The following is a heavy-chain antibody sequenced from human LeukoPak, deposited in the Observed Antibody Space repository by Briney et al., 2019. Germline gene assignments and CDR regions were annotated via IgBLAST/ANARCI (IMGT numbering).Heavy chain of an antibody. CDR2: IRFDGSDK. CDR3: ARDVIGYSYGSYGMDV. D-gene: IGHD5-18*01. J-gene: IGHJ6*02. V-gene: IGHV3-30*02. Sequence: GGSLRLSCAASGFTFSSYGMHWVRRAPGKGLEWVAFIRFDGSDKYYADSVKGRFTISRDNSKNTLYLQMNSLRAEDTAVYYCARDVIGYSYGSYGMDVWGQGTTVTVSS. CDR1: GFTFSSYG.